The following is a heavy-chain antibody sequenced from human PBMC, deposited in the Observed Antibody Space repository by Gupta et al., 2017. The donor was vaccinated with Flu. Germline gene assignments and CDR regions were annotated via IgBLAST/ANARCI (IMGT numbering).Heavy chain of an antibody. D-gene: IGHD1-26*01. CDR2: IGSGGDDT. CDR1: GCLGRTFA. V-gene: IGHV3-23*01. CDR3: AKGGASVPLKRLFDA. J-gene: IGHJ5*02. Sequence: EEMLIDSGGGLIQPGGFRRHSCAASGCLGRTFAMAWVRQAPGKGLVWVSTIGSGGDDTYYAESLKGRFTISRDRTQNTLYLQMNSLRAEDTALYHCAKGGASVPLKRLFDAWGQGALVTVSS.